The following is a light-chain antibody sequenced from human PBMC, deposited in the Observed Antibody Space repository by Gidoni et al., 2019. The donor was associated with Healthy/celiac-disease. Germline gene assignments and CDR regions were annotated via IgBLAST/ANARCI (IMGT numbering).Light chain of an antibody. CDR3: QQYNTWWT. V-gene: IGKV3-15*01. J-gene: IGKJ1*01. Sequence: IGMTQSPATLAVSQGEIATLSCRASQSVNSNLAWYQQKPGQAPRLLIYGASPRATGIPATFIGSGSGTEFTLTISSLKSEDFAVYYCQQYNTWWTFXQXTKVEIK. CDR1: QSVNSN. CDR2: GAS.